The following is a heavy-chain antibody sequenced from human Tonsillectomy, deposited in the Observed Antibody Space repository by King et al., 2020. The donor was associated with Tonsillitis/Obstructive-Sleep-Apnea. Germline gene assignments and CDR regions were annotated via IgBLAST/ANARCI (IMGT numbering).Heavy chain of an antibody. Sequence: VQLVESGSEVKKPGASVKVSCKASGYTFTNYGISWVRQAPGQGLEWMGWVTTYNGDTNYAQNLQGRVTMTTDTSTSIAYMELRSLRSDDTAVYYCARALYYGDYGSFDYWGQGTLVTVSS. CDR2: VTTYNGDT. D-gene: IGHD4-17*01. V-gene: IGHV1-18*01. CDR1: GYTFTNYG. CDR3: ARALYYGDYGSFDY. J-gene: IGHJ4*02.